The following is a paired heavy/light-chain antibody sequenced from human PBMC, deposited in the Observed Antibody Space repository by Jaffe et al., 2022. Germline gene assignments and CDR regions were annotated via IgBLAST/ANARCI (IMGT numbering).Light chain of an antibody. CDR2: YAS. CDR1: QSIGSS. V-gene: IGKV6-21*02. J-gene: IGKJ2*01. Sequence: EIVLTQSPDFQSVTPKEKVTITCRASQSIGSSLHWYQQKPDQSPKLLIKYASQSISGVPSRFSGSGSGTDFTLTINSLEAEDAATYYCHQSSSLPQTFGQGTKLEIK. CDR3: HQSSSLPQT.
Heavy chain of an antibody. CDR3: ARLPYCSGGSCHVGSYYMDV. CDR2: IYPGDSDT. Sequence: EVQLVQSGAEVKKPGESLKISCKGSGYSFTSYWIGWVRQMPGKGLEWMGIIYPGDSDTRYSPSFQGQVTISADKSISTAYLQWSSLKASDTAMYYCARLPYCSGGSCHVGSYYMDVWGKGTTVTVSS. CDR1: GYSFTSYW. J-gene: IGHJ6*03. D-gene: IGHD2-15*01. V-gene: IGHV5-51*03.